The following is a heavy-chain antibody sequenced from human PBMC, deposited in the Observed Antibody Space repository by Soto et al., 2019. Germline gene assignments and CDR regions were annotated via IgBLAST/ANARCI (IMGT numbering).Heavy chain of an antibody. D-gene: IGHD6-6*01. Sequence: ASVKVSCKTSGFTFTNYGINWVRQAPGQGLEWMGWISAYNGNTNYAQKFHGRVTLTTDTSTSTAYMDLRSLRSDDPAVYYCARGGSASDFDRWGQGTRATVS. CDR2: ISAYNGNT. CDR1: GFTFTNYG. V-gene: IGHV1-18*01. J-gene: IGHJ4*02. CDR3: ARGGSASDFDR.